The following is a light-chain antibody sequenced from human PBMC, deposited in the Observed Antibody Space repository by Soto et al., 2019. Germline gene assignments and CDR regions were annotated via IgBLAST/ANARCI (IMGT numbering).Light chain of an antibody. CDR3: MQVLQTPLT. Sequence: DIVMTQSPLSLPVTPGEPASISCRSSQSLLHSNGYNYLGWFLQKPGQSPQLLIYLGSGRASGVPDRCSGSGSGTDFTLKISRVEAEDVGVYYCMQVLQTPLTFGEGTKLQIK. CDR1: QSLLHSNGYNY. CDR2: LGS. V-gene: IGKV2-28*01. J-gene: IGKJ4*01.